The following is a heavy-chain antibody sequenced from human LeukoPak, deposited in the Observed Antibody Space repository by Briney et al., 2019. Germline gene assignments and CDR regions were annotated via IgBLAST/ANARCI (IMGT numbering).Heavy chain of an antibody. CDR3: ARDAHYDFWSGYYSTWPLGY. CDR2: ISSSSSYI. V-gene: IGHV3-21*01. Sequence: GGSLRLSCAASGFTFSSYSMNWVRQAPGKGLEWVSSISSSSSYIYYADSVKGRFTISRDNAKNSLYLQMNSLSLEDTAVYYCARDAHYDFWSGYYSTWPLGYWGQGTLVTVSS. CDR1: GFTFSSYS. D-gene: IGHD3-3*01. J-gene: IGHJ4*02.